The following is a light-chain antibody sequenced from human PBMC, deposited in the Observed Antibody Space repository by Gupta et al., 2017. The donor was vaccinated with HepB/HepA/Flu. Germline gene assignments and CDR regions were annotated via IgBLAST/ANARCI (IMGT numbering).Light chain of an antibody. CDR3: QQYNNWPIT. CDR2: RAS. V-gene: IGKV3-15*01. CDR1: QNVNKY. Sequence: IVMTQSPASLSLSPGERATLSCRASQNVNKYLDWYQQRPGQAPRLLIYRASTRATGIPARFSGSGSGTEFTLTISSLQSEDFAVYYCQQYNNWPITFGQGTRLEIK. J-gene: IGKJ5*01.